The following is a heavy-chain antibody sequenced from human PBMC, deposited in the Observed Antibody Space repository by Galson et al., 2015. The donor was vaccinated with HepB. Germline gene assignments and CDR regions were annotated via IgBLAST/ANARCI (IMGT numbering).Heavy chain of an antibody. J-gene: IGHJ6*02. CDR1: GYSLTSYW. CDR3: ASHSSKDYGDPLHYYGMDV. Sequence: QSGAEVKRPGESLKISCKGSGYSLTSYWIGWVRQMPGKGLEWMGIIYPGDSDTRYSPSFQGQVTISADKSISTAYLQWSSLKASDTAMYYCASHSSKDYGDPLHYYGMDVWGQGTTVTVSS. V-gene: IGHV5-51*01. D-gene: IGHD4-17*01. CDR2: IYPGDSDT.